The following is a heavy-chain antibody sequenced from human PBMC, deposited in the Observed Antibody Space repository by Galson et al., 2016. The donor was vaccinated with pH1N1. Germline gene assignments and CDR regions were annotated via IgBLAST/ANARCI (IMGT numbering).Heavy chain of an antibody. D-gene: IGHD3-22*01. CDR2: IVPILGTI. CDR3: AIMQRYYFDGSGYYFP. Sequence: SVKVSCKASGGTFSSNTVSWVRQAPGHGLEWVGRIVPILGTINYPQKFQGRVTITADESTSTAFLELSSLRSEDTAIYYCAIMQRYYFDGSGYYFPWGQGTLVIVSS. V-gene: IGHV1-69*13. CDR1: GGTFSSNT. J-gene: IGHJ5*02.